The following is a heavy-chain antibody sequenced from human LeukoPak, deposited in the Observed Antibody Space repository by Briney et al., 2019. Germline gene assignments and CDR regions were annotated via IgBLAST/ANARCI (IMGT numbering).Heavy chain of an antibody. J-gene: IGHJ4*02. D-gene: IGHD2-2*01. CDR2: IYPGDSDT. V-gene: IGHV5-51*01. Sequence: GESLKISCKGSGHSFTSYWIGWVRQMPGKGLERMGIIYPGDSDTRYSPSFQGQVTISADKSISTAYLQWSSLKASDTAMYYCARLAQRCSSTSCYPSYFDYWGQGTLVTVSS. CDR1: GHSFTSYW. CDR3: ARLAQRCSSTSCYPSYFDY.